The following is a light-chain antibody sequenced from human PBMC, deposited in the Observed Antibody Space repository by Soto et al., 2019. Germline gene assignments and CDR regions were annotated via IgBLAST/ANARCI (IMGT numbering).Light chain of an antibody. J-gene: IGKJ1*01. V-gene: IGKV2-28*01. CDR3: LQTLQTPLT. CDR2: LGS. CDR1: QSLLHRNGYHF. Sequence: DIVMTQSPLSLPVTPGEPASISCRSSQSLLHRNGYHFLAWYLQKPGQAPHVLIYLGSTRASGVPGRFSGGGSGTDFPLKISIVESEDVGVYYCLQTLQTPLTFGQGTRVEIK.